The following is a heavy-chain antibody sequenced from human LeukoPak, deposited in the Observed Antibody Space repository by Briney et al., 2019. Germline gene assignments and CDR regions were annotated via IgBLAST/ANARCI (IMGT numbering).Heavy chain of an antibody. CDR3: AGRGGSARAFDY. V-gene: IGHV4-39*01. CDR2: IYYTGST. CDR1: GASISGGTYY. J-gene: IGHJ4*02. Sequence: KPSETLSLTCSVSGASISGGTYYWGWIRQPPGKGLEWIGSIYYTGSTYDNPSLKSRGTISVDTSKNQFSLKLSSVTAADTAVYYGAGRGGSARAFDYWGQGTLATVSS. D-gene: IGHD1-26*01.